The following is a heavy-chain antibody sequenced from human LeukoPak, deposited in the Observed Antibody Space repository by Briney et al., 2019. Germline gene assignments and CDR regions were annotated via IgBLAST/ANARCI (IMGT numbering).Heavy chain of an antibody. Sequence: SETLSLTCTVSGGSINSNSYYWGWIRQPPGKGLEWIGSIYYSGSTYYNPSLKSRVTISVDTSKNQFSLKLSSVTAADTAVYYCARGRKLDTYYYYYYMDVWGKGTTVTVSS. J-gene: IGHJ6*03. V-gene: IGHV4-39*07. CDR2: IYYSGST. CDR1: GGSINSNSYY. D-gene: IGHD6-6*01. CDR3: ARGRKLDTYYYYYYMDV.